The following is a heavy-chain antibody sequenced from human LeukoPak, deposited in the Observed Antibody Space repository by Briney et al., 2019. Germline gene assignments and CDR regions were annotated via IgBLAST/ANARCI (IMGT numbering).Heavy chain of an antibody. V-gene: IGHV3-66*01. CDR2: IYSGGST. CDR3: ARGAYGSGSYGDNWFDP. D-gene: IGHD3-10*01. J-gene: IGHJ5*02. Sequence: PGGSLRLSCAASGFSFSVYWMHWVRQAPGKGLEWVSVIYSGGSTYYADSVKGRFTISRDNSKNTLYLQMNSLRAEDTAVYYCARGAYGSGSYGDNWFDPWGQGTLVTVSS. CDR1: GFSFSVYW.